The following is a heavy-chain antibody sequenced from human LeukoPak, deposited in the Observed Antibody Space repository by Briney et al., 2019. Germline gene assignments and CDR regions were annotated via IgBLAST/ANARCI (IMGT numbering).Heavy chain of an antibody. D-gene: IGHD6-19*01. Sequence: ASAKVSCKASGGTFSSYAISWVRQAPGQGLEWMGSIIPIFGTAIYAQKFQGRVTITADESTRTAYMELNSLKSEDTAVYYCAQGLYGRQWLTQFHAFDIWGQGTMVTVSS. CDR3: AQGLYGRQWLTQFHAFDI. CDR2: IIPIFGTA. J-gene: IGHJ3*02. CDR1: GGTFSSYA. V-gene: IGHV1-69*13.